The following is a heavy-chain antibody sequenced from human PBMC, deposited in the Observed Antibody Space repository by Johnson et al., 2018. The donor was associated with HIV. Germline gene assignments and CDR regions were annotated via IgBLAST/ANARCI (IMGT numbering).Heavy chain of an antibody. CDR2: ISSSGSII. CDR3: ARREVVFGSYDNWDAFDI. V-gene: IGHV3-48*04. Sequence: VQFVESGGGVVQPGGSLRLSCVASGFSFSSYGTHWVRQAPGKGLEWVSYISSSGSIIYYADSVKGRFTISRDNAKNSLFLQMNSLRTEDTGVYYCARREVVFGSYDNWDAFDIWGQGTMVTVSS. CDR1: GFSFSSYG. J-gene: IGHJ3*02. D-gene: IGHD1-1*01.